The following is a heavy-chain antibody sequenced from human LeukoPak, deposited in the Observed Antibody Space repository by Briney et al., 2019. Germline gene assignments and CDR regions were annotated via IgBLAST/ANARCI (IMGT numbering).Heavy chain of an antibody. Sequence: ASVKVSCKASGYTFTGYYMHWVRQAPGQGLEWMGWINPKSGGTNYERKLQGRVIMTRDTSISTAYMELSRLTSDDTAVYYCARHMTTANNWFDPWGQGTLVTVSS. CDR3: ARHMTTANNWFDP. CDR2: INPKSGGT. D-gene: IGHD1-1*01. V-gene: IGHV1-2*02. J-gene: IGHJ5*02. CDR1: GYTFTGYY.